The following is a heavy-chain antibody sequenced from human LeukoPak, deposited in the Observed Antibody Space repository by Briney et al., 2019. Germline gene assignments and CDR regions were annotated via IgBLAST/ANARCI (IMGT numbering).Heavy chain of an antibody. V-gene: IGHV4-34*01. J-gene: IGHJ6*02. CDR1: GGSISSYY. Sequence: SETLSLTCTVSGGSISSYYWSWIRQPPGKGLEWIGEINHSGSTNYNPSLKSRVTITVDTSKNQFSLKLSSVTAADTAVYYCARGHRFPRGYYYGMDVWGQGTTVTVSS. CDR3: ARGHRFPRGYYYGMDV. CDR2: INHSGST.